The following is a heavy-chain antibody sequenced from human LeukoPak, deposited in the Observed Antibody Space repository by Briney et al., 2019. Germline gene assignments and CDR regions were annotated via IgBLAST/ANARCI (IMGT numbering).Heavy chain of an antibody. Sequence: SQTLSLTCAVYGGSFSGHYWNWIRQPPGKGLEWIGDINHSGGTNYNPSLKSRVTISVDTSKKQFSLRLTSVTAADTAVYYCARGGTDGVSYNYAMDVWGQGTTVTVSS. D-gene: IGHD3/OR15-3a*01. J-gene: IGHJ6*02. V-gene: IGHV4-34*01. CDR1: GGSFSGHY. CDR3: ARGGTDGVSYNYAMDV. CDR2: INHSGGT.